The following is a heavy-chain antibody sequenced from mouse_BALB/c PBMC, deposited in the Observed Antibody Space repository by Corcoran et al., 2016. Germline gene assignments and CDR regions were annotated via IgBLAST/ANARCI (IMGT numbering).Heavy chain of an antibody. J-gene: IGHJ2*01. CDR3: AITTATYYFDY. V-gene: IGHV14-3*02. Sequence: VKLRQSGAELVKPGASVKLSCTASGFNIKDTYMHWVKQRPEQGLEWIGRIDPANGNTKYDPKFQGKATITADTSSNTAYLQLSSLTSEDTAVYYCAITTATYYFDYWGQGTTLPASP. CDR2: IDPANGNT. CDR1: GFNIKDTY. D-gene: IGHD1-2*01.